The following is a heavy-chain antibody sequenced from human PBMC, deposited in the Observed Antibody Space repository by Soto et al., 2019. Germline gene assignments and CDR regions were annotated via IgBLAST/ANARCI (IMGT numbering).Heavy chain of an antibody. J-gene: IGHJ5*02. CDR2: IWYDGSNK. D-gene: IGHD3-10*01. CDR3: ARGPYYYDSGNWFAP. CDR1: GFTFSSYG. V-gene: IGHV3-33*01. Sequence: GGSLRLSCAASGFTFSSYGMHWVRQAPGKGLEWVAVIWYDGSNKYYADSVKGRFTISRDNSKNTLYLQMNSLRAEDTAVYYCARGPYYYDSGNWFAPWGHGTLVTVSS.